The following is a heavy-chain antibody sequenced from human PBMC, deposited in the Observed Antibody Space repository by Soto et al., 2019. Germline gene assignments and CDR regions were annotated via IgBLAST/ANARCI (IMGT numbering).Heavy chain of an antibody. CDR3: ARQVALDY. Sequence: SETLSLTCTVSGGSISSYYWSWIRQPPGKGLEWIGYIYYSGSTNYNPYIKSRVTITVDTSKYQFSLKLSSVTAADTAVYYCARQVALDYWGQGTLVTVSS. V-gene: IGHV4-59*08. J-gene: IGHJ4*02. CDR1: GGSISSYY. D-gene: IGHD2-15*01. CDR2: IYYSGST.